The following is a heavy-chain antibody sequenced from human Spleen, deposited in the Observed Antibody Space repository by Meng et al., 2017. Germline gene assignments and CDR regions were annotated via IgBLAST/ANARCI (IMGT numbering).Heavy chain of an antibody. J-gene: IGHJ5*02. V-gene: IGHV4-34*01. Sequence: QVQLQQLGGGLLKPSETLSLTCACYGGAFIDHYWTWIRQSPGKGLEWIGEIEYSGSTNYNPSLQSRVTVSVDTIKKQFSLKLTSLTAADTAVYYCARGAIATIRSLDPWGQGTLVTVSS. D-gene: IGHD2-2*02. CDR3: ARGAIATIRSLDP. CDR1: GGAFIDHY. CDR2: IEYSGST.